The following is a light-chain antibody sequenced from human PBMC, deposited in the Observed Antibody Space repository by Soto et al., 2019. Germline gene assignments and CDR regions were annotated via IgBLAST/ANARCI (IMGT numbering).Light chain of an antibody. Sequence: EIVLTQFPATLSLSPGEGATLSCRASQSVDSYLAWHQQKPGQAPRLLIYDTSKRATGDPARFSGSVSGTDFTLTIISLEPEDFADYYCQQRVNWPLFTFGPGTKVDMK. V-gene: IGKV3-11*01. CDR2: DTS. CDR3: QQRVNWPLFT. J-gene: IGKJ3*01. CDR1: QSVDSY.